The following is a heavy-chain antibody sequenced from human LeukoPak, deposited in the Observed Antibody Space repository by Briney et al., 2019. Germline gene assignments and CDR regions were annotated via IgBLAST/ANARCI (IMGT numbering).Heavy chain of an antibody. V-gene: IGHV1-2*02. D-gene: IGHD2-15*01. CDR1: GYTFTGYY. CDR2: INPNSGGT. J-gene: IGHJ4*02. Sequence: ASVKVSCKASGYTFTGYYMHWVRQAPGQGLEWVGWINPNSGGTNYAQKFQGRVTMTRDTSISTAYMDLSRLRSDDTAVYYCARLVCSGGSCYFDYWGQGTLVTVSS. CDR3: ARLVCSGGSCYFDY.